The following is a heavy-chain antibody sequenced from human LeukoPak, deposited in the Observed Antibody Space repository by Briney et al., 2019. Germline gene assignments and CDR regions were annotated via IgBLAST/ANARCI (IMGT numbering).Heavy chain of an antibody. J-gene: IGHJ6*03. Sequence: PSETLSLTCAVYGGSFSGYYWNWIRQPPGKGPEWIGEINHSGSTNYNPSLKSRVTISVDTSKNQFSLNLGSVTAADTAVYYCARGGYCSSTSCYDYYYYMDVWGKGTTVTVSS. V-gene: IGHV4-34*01. CDR2: INHSGST. CDR3: ARGGYCSSTSCYDYYYYMDV. CDR1: GGSFSGYY. D-gene: IGHD2-2*01.